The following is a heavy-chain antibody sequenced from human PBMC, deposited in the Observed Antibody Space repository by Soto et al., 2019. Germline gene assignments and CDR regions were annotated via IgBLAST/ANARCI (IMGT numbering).Heavy chain of an antibody. Sequence: PGGSLRLSCTASGFTFGDYAVSWVSQAPGKGLEWVGFIRSKAYGGTTEYAASVKGRFTISRDDSKSIAYLQMNSLKTEDTAVYYCTRAFSAWPSDYWGQGTLVTVSS. CDR2: IRSKAYGGTT. CDR1: GFTFGDYA. CDR3: TRAFSAWPSDY. J-gene: IGHJ4*02. D-gene: IGHD6-19*01. V-gene: IGHV3-49*04.